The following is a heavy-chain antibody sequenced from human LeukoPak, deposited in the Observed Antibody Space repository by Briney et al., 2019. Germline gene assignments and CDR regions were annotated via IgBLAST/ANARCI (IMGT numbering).Heavy chain of an antibody. J-gene: IGHJ1*01. V-gene: IGHV1-2*02. CDR3: ARNRGGTDRYFQD. CDR2: IDPNSGGT. D-gene: IGHD1-26*01. Sequence: GASVKVSCTASGYTLTGYYIHWERKAPGQGPEWRGWIDPNSGGTKYAQKFQGRITMTTDTSINTAYMELNRLISDDTAVYYCARNRGGTDRYFQDWGQGTLVTVPS. CDR1: GYTLTGYY.